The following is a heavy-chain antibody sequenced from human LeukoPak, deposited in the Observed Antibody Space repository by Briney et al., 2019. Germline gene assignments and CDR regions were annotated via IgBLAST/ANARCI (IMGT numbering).Heavy chain of an antibody. CDR3: ARHFRGMMSYYFDY. CDR1: GGFISSHY. D-gene: IGHD3-10*01. CDR2: IYSSGST. J-gene: IGHJ4*02. Sequence: SETLSLTRTVSGGFISSHYWSWIRQPAGKGLEWIGRIYSSGSTNYNPSLKSRVTMSVDTSKNQFSLKLSSVTAADTAVYYCARHFRGMMSYYFDYWGQGSLVTVSS. V-gene: IGHV4-4*07.